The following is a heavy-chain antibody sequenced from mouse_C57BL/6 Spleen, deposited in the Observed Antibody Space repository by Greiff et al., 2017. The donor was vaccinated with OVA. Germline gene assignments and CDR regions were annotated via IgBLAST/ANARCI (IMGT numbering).Heavy chain of an antibody. D-gene: IGHD1-1*01. Sequence: QVQLQQSGPELVKPGASVKISCKASGYAFSSSWMNWVKQRHGKGLEWIGRIYPGDGDTNYNGKFKGKATLTADKSSSTAYMQLSSLTSEDSAVYFCARSWGFITTVVEYYFDYWGQGTTLTVSS. CDR3: ARSWGFITTVVEYYFDY. V-gene: IGHV1-82*01. J-gene: IGHJ2*01. CDR2: IYPGDGDT. CDR1: GYAFSSSW.